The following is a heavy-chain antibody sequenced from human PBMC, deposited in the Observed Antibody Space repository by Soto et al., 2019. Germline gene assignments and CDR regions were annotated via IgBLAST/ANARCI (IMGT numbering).Heavy chain of an antibody. CDR3: AKEAGMEVWVLMVYASRDEFDY. CDR2: ISGSGGST. J-gene: IGHJ4*02. Sequence: GGSLRLSCAASGFTFSSYAMSWVRQAPGKGLEWVSAISGSGGSTYYADSVKGRFTISRDNSKNTLYLQMNSRRAEDTAVYYCAKEAGMEVWVLMVYASRDEFDYWGQGTLVTVSS. V-gene: IGHV3-23*01. D-gene: IGHD2-8*01. CDR1: GFTFSSYA.